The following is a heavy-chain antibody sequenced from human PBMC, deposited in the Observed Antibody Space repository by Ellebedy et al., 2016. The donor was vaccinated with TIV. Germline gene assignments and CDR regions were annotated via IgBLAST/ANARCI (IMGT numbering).Heavy chain of an antibody. V-gene: IGHV2-70*01. Sequence: SGPTLVXPTQTLTLTCTFSGFSLSTSGMCVSWIRQPPGKALEWLALIDWDDDKYYSTSLKTRLTISKDTSKNQVVLTMTNMDPVDTATYYCARATDYGDYARYYMDVWGRGTTVTVSS. CDR3: ARATDYGDYARYYMDV. D-gene: IGHD4-17*01. J-gene: IGHJ6*03. CDR1: GFSLSTSGMC. CDR2: IDWDDDK.